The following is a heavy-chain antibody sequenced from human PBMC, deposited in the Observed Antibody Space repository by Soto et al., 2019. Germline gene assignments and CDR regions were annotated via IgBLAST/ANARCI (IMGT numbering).Heavy chain of an antibody. CDR2: IIPIFGTA. Sequence: QVQLVQSGAEVKKPGSSVKVSCKASGGTFSSYAISWVRQAPGQGLEWMGGIIPIFGTANYAQKFEGRVTNTEDESTSTAYIEVSRLRSEDTAVYYCASRGKDYYDSSAHYDYWGQGTLVSVSS. V-gene: IGHV1-69*01. CDR3: ASRGKDYYDSSAHYDY. CDR1: GGTFSSYA. D-gene: IGHD3-22*01. J-gene: IGHJ4*02.